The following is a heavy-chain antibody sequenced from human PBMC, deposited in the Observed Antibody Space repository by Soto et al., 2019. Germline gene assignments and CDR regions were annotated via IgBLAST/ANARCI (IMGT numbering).Heavy chain of an antibody. Sequence: GGSLRLSCAASGFIFTDYYMCWVRQRPGEGPEWISCINGGGTSMAYAASVKGRFVVSRDNARNSLHLQMNSLRDDDTAVYYCVRDPRNLGFDPWGQGTQVTVSS. V-gene: IGHV3-11*01. CDR2: INGGGTSM. J-gene: IGHJ5*02. CDR3: VRDPRNLGFDP. CDR1: GFIFTDYY.